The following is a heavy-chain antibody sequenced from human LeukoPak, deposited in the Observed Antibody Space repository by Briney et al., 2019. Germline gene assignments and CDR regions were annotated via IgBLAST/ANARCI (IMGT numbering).Heavy chain of an antibody. Sequence: SETLSLTCTVSGGSISSSSYYWGWIRQPPGKGLEWIGSIYYSGSTYYNPSLKSRVTISVDTSKNQFSLKLSSVTAADTAVYYCARDIGDIVAPFDYWGQGTLVTVSS. CDR2: IYYSGST. V-gene: IGHV4-39*07. CDR1: GGSISSSSYY. D-gene: IGHD5-12*01. CDR3: ARDIGDIVAPFDY. J-gene: IGHJ4*02.